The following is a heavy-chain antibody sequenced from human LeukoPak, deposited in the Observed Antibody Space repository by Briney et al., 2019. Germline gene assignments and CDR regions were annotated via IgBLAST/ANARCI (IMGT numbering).Heavy chain of an antibody. J-gene: IGHJ3*02. CDR1: GGSISSYY. V-gene: IGHV4-59*01. Sequence: PSETLSLTCTVSGGSISSYYWSWIRQPPGKGLEWIGYIYYSGSTNYNPSLKSRVTISVDTSKNQFSLKLSSVTAADTAVYYCAREQGLKPVGDDDAFDIWGQGTMVTVSS. CDR2: IYYSGST. D-gene: IGHD2-15*01. CDR3: AREQGLKPVGDDDAFDI.